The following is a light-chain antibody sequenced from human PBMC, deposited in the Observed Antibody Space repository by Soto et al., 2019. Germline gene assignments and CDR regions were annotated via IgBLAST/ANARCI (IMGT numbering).Light chain of an antibody. V-gene: IGLV2-14*01. CDR3: NSYTSSSTFV. J-gene: IGLJ1*01. CDR1: SSDVGGYNY. CDR2: GVT. Sequence: QSALTQPASVSGSPGQSITISCTGTSSDVGGYNYVSWFQQHPGKAPKLMVYGVTNRPSGVSNRFSGSRSGNTASLTISGLQSEDEAEYYWNSYTSSSTFVFGTGTKLTVL.